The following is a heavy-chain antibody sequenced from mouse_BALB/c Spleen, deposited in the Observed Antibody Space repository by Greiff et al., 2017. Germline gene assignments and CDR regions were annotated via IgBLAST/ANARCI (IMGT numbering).Heavy chain of an antibody. J-gene: IGHJ4*01. CDR3: ARGARYYAMDY. V-gene: IGHV3-6*02. Sequence: EVKLMESGPGLVKPSQSLSLTCSVTGYSIPSGYYWNWIRQFPGNKLEWMGYISYDGSNNYNPSLKNRISITRDTSKNQFFLKLNSVTTEDTATFYCARGARYYAMDYWGQGTSVTVSS. CDR1: GYSIPSGYY. CDR2: ISYDGSN.